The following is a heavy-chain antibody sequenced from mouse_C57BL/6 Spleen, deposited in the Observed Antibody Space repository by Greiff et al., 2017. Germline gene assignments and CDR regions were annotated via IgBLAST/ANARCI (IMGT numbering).Heavy chain of an antibody. CDR3: ARSDYGRYY. J-gene: IGHJ2*01. Sequence: VQLQQSGAELVRPGTSVKVSCKASGYAFTNYLIEWVKQRPGQGLEWIGVINPGSGGTNYNEKFKGKATLTADKSSSTAYMQLSSLTSEDSAVYFCARSDYGRYYWGQGTTLTVSS. CDR2: INPGSGGT. V-gene: IGHV1-54*01. D-gene: IGHD1-1*01. CDR1: GYAFTNYL.